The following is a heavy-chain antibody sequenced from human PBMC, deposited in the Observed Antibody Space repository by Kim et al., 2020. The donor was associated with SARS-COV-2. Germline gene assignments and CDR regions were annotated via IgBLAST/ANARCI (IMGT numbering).Heavy chain of an antibody. Sequence: GGSLRLSCAASGFTFSSYGMHWVRQAPGKGLEWVAVISYDGSNKYYADSVKGRFTISRDNSKNTLYLQMNSLRAEDTAVYYCAKDRATVTLFFDYWGQGTLVTVSS. CDR2: ISYDGSNK. CDR1: GFTFSSYG. V-gene: IGHV3-30*18. J-gene: IGHJ4*02. CDR3: AKDRATVTLFFDY. D-gene: IGHD4-17*01.